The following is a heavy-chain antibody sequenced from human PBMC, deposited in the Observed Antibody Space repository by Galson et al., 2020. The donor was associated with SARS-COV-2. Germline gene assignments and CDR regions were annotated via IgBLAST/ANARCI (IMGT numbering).Heavy chain of an antibody. CDR1: GFSLSTSGMR. V-gene: IGHV2-70*04. CDR2: IDWDDDK. J-gene: IGHJ4*02. D-gene: IGHD3-9*01. Sequence: SGPTLVKPTQTLTLTCTFSGFSLSTSGMRVSWIRQPPGKALEWLARIDWDDDKFYSTSLKTRLTISKDTSKNQVVLTMTNMDPVDTATYYGARVHYDVLSGYCREFDYWGQATRVDGSS. CDR3: ARVHYDVLSGYCREFDY.